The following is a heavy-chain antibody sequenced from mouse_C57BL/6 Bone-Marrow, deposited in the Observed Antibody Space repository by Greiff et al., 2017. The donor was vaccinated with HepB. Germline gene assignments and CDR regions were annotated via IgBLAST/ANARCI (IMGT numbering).Heavy chain of an antibody. CDR3: ARGWDGSYAMDY. CDR2: INPNNGGT. Sequence: EVKLMESGPELVKPGASVKIPCKASGYTFTDYNMDWVKQSHGTSLEWIGDINPNNGGTIYNQKFKGKATLTVDKSSSTAYMELRSLTSEDTAVYYGARGWDGSYAMDYWGQGTSVTVSS. CDR1: GYTFTDYN. V-gene: IGHV1-18*01. J-gene: IGHJ4*01. D-gene: IGHD4-1*01.